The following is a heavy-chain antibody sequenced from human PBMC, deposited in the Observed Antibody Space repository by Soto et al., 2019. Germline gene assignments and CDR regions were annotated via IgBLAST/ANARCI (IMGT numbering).Heavy chain of an antibody. Sequence: QLQLQESGSGLVKPSQTLSLTCAVSGGSLSSGGCSWRWIRQPPGKGLEWIGYIYHSGSTYYNPSLKSRVTISVYRSKYQLSLKLSSVTAADTAVDYCAGWRGVARNYWGQGTLVTVSS. CDR2: IYHSGST. V-gene: IGHV4-30-2*01. CDR1: GGSLSSGGCS. CDR3: AGWRGVARNY. D-gene: IGHD5-12*01. J-gene: IGHJ4*02.